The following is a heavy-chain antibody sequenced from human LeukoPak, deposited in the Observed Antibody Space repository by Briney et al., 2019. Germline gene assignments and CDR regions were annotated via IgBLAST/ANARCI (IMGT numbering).Heavy chain of an antibody. CDR3: ARDRDNGFGRHTNWFDP. Sequence: GASVKVSCKASGYTFTSYGISWVRQAPGQGLEWMGWISAYNGNTNYAQKLQGRVTMTTDTSTSTAYMELRSLRSDDTAVYYCARDRDNGFGRHTNWFDPWGQGTLVTVSS. CDR2: ISAYNGNT. V-gene: IGHV1-18*01. J-gene: IGHJ5*02. D-gene: IGHD3-10*01. CDR1: GYTFTSYG.